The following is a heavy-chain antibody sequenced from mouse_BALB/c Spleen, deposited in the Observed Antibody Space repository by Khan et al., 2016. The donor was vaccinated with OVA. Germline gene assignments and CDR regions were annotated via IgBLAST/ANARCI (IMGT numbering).Heavy chain of an antibody. CDR2: IYPGDGST. Sequence: QVQLQQSGPELVKPGASVKMSCKASGYTFISYYIHWVKQRPGQGLEWIGWIYPGDGSTKYNEKFRGKTTLTADKSSSTAYMLLSSLTSEDSAIYFCAISYYGSLWYFDVWGAGTTVTVSS. CDR1: GYTFISYY. J-gene: IGHJ1*01. CDR3: AISYYGSLWYFDV. D-gene: IGHD1-1*01. V-gene: IGHV1S56*01.